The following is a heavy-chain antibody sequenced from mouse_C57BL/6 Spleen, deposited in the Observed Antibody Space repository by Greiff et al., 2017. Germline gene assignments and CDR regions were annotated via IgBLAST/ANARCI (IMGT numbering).Heavy chain of an antibody. CDR3: ARDRGYYVPTYFDY. Sequence: EVQGVESGGGLVKPGGSLKLSCAASGFTFSSYAMSWVRQTPEKRLEWVATISDGGSYTYYPDNVKGRFTISRDNAKNNLYLQMSHLKSEDTAMYYCARDRGYYVPTYFDYWGQGTTLTVSS. CDR2: ISDGGSYT. D-gene: IGHD2-3*01. J-gene: IGHJ2*01. CDR1: GFTFSSYA. V-gene: IGHV5-4*01.